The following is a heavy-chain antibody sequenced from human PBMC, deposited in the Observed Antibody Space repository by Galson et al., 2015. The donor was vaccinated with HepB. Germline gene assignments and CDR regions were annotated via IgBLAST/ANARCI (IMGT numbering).Heavy chain of an antibody. CDR1: GYTFTSYG. V-gene: IGHV1-18*01. Sequence: SVKVSCKASGYTFTSYGISWVRQAPGQGLEWMGWISAYNGNTNYAQKFQGRVTITADESTSTAYMELSSLRSEDTAVYYCARDYYDSSGYYQDDPGRPPDAFDIWGQGTMVTVSS. CDR3: ARDYYDSSGYYQDDPGRPPDAFDI. CDR2: ISAYNGNT. D-gene: IGHD3-22*01. J-gene: IGHJ3*02.